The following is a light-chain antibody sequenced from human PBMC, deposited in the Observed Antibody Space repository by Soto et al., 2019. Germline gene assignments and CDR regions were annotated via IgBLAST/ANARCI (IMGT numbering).Light chain of an antibody. CDR2: AAS. CDR1: QGISSY. V-gene: IGKV1-9*01. J-gene: IGKJ1*01. Sequence: IQLTQSPSSLSASVGDRVTITCRASQGISSYLAWYQQKPGKAPKLLISAASTVLGGLPSRFSGSGSGTDFTLTISSLQPEDFATYYCQKVKSYPWTFGQGTKVEIK. CDR3: QKVKSYPWT.